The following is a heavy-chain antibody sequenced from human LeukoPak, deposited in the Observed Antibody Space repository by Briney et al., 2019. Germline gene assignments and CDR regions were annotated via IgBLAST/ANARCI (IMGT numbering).Heavy chain of an antibody. CDR3: ARALHSIVVVTTGVGY. Sequence: GASVKVSCKASGYTFTSYYMHWVRQAPGQGLEWMGIINPSGGSTSYAQKFQGRVTMTRDMSTSTVYMELSSLRSEDTAVYYCARALHSIVVVTTGVGYWGQGTLVTVSS. J-gene: IGHJ4*02. V-gene: IGHV1-46*01. D-gene: IGHD2-21*02. CDR2: INPSGGST. CDR1: GYTFTSYY.